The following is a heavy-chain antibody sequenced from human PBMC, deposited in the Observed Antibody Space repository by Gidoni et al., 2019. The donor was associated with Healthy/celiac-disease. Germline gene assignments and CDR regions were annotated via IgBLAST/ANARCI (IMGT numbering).Heavy chain of an antibody. CDR3: AKDQVAYSSGWSSWLFDFDY. J-gene: IGHJ4*02. D-gene: IGHD6-19*01. CDR2: ISYDGSNK. CDR1: GFTFSSYG. V-gene: IGHV3-30*18. Sequence: QVQLVESGGGVVQPGRSLRLACAASGFTFSSYGMHWGRQAPGKGREWVAVISYDGSNKYYADSVKGRFTISRDNSKNTLYLQMNSLRAEDTAVYYCAKDQVAYSSGWSSWLFDFDYWGQGTLVTVSS.